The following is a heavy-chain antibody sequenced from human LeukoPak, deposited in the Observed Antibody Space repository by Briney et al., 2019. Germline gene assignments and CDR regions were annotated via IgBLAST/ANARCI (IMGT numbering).Heavy chain of an antibody. CDR1: GFTFSNFA. Sequence: GGYLRRSCAASGFTFSNFAMSWVRQAPGKGLEWVSAVSGSVGSTYYAGSVKGRFTISRDNSKNTLYLQMNSLRAEDTAVYYCAKLGCSRTSCYAADYSSYYGMDVWGQGTTVTVSS. CDR2: VSGSVGST. D-gene: IGHD2-2*01. J-gene: IGHJ6*02. V-gene: IGHV3-23*01. CDR3: AKLGCSRTSCYAADYSSYYGMDV.